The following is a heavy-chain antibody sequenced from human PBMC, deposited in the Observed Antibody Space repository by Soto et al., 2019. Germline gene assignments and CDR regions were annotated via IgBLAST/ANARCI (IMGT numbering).Heavy chain of an antibody. J-gene: IGHJ3*02. CDR2: ISWNSGSI. D-gene: IGHD3-22*01. V-gene: IGHV3-9*01. CDR1: GFTFDDYA. Sequence: GGSLRLSCAASGFTFDDYAMHWVRQAPGKGLEWVSGISWNSGSIGYADSVKGRFTISRDNAKNSLYLQMNSLRAEDTALYYCAKDRFYYDSSGYYGAGAFDIWGQGTMVTVSS. CDR3: AKDRFYYDSSGYYGAGAFDI.